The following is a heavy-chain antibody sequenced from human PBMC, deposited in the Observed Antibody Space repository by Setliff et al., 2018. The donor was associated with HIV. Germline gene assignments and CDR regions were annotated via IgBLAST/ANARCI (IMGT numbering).Heavy chain of an antibody. D-gene: IGHD5-12*01. CDR1: GDSVSSASYY. CDR2: ICYSGST. V-gene: IGHV4-61*01. CDR3: VREGYGYNGKDFDY. Sequence: SETLSLTCTVSGDSVSSASYYWSWIRQPPGKGLELIGYICYSGSTYYNPSLKSRVTISIDTSNNQISLRLSSVTAADTARYYCVREGYGYNGKDFDYWGPGTLVTVSS. J-gene: IGHJ4*02.